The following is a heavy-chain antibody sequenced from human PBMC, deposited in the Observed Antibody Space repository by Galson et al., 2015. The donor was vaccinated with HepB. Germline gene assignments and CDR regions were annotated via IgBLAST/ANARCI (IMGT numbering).Heavy chain of an antibody. D-gene: IGHD6-13*01. J-gene: IGHJ6*02. Sequence: SLRLSCAASGFRFSDYYMTWIRQAPGMGLEWVSYISSSGDTTYYVDSVKGRFTISRDNAKNSLDLQMNSLRAEDTAVYYCARGGYSRNGLDVWGQGTTVTVSS. V-gene: IGHV3-11*01. CDR1: GFRFSDYY. CDR3: ARGGYSRNGLDV. CDR2: ISSSGDTT.